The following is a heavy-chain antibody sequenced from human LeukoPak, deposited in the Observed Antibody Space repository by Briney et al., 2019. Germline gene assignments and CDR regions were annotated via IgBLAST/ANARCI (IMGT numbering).Heavy chain of an antibody. CDR1: GYTFTSYE. D-gene: IGHD6-6*01. Sequence: GASVKVSCKASGYTFTSYEINWVRQATGQGLEWMGWMNPNSGNTGYAQKFQGRVTITRNTSISTAYMELSSLRSEDTAVYYCARGIAARRRGGYYYMDVWGKGTTVTVSS. J-gene: IGHJ6*03. CDR3: ARGIAARRRGGYYYMDV. CDR2: MNPNSGNT. V-gene: IGHV1-8*03.